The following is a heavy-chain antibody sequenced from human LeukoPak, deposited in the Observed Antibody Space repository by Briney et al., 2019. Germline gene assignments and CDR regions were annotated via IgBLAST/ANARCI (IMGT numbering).Heavy chain of an antibody. J-gene: IGHJ4*02. Sequence: GGSLRLSCAASGFTFSSYGMRWVRQAPGKGLEWVAFIRYDGSNKYYADSVKGRFTISRDNSKNSLYLHMNSLRAEDTALYYCAKDRSGNSYGHFDYWGQGTLVTVSS. D-gene: IGHD3-10*01. CDR3: AKDRSGNSYGHFDY. V-gene: IGHV3-30*02. CDR2: IRYDGSNK. CDR1: GFTFSSYG.